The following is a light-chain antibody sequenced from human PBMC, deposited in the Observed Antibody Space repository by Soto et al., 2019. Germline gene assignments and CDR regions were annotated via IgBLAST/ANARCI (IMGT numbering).Light chain of an antibody. CDR1: QSVSSN. Sequence: TLSVSPGERATLSCRASQSVSSNLAWYQQKPGQAPRLLIYGASTRATGIPARFSGSGSGTEFTLTISSLQSEDFAVYYCQQYNNWPPYTFGQGTKLDIK. J-gene: IGKJ2*01. CDR2: GAS. CDR3: QQYNNWPPYT. V-gene: IGKV3-15*01.